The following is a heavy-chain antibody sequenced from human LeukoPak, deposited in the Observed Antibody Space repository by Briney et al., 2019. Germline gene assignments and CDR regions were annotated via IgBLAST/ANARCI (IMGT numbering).Heavy chain of an antibody. D-gene: IGHD3-22*01. J-gene: IGHJ4*02. CDR2: IRYDGSNK. Sequence: PGGSLRLSCAASGFTFSSYGMHWVRQAPGKGLEWVAFIRYDGSNKYYADSVKGRFTVSRDNSKNTPYLQMNSLRAEDTAAYYCAKGSNLITMIVVVLPPYPTNFDYWGQGTLVTVSS. CDR1: GFTFSSYG. V-gene: IGHV3-30*02. CDR3: AKGSNLITMIVVVLPPYPTNFDY.